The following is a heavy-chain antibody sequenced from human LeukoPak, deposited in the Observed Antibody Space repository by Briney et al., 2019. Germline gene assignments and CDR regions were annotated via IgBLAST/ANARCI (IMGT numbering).Heavy chain of an antibody. V-gene: IGHV1-24*01. D-gene: IGHD6-13*01. CDR2: FDPEDGET. CDR3: ASSSVEAAPGTAFDY. CDR1: GYTLTELS. Sequence: ASVKVSCKVSGYTLTELSMHWVRQAPGKGLEWMGGFDPEDGETIYAQKFQGRVTMTEDTSTDTAYMELRSLRSDDTAVYYCASSSVEAAPGTAFDYWGQGTLVTVSS. J-gene: IGHJ4*02.